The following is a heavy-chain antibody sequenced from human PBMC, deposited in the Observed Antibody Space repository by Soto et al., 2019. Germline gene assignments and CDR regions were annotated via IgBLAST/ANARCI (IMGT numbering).Heavy chain of an antibody. V-gene: IGHV1-2*02. J-gene: IGHJ4*01. CDR1: GYRFIDFF. CDR2: SNPSTGDT. D-gene: IGHD1-1*01. CDR3: TIPLRATAGTTFYY. Sequence: QVQLVQSGAGVKKPGASVNVSCKASGYRFIDFFIHCVRQAPGQGLELMGWSNPSTGDTNYAQKFQGRVIMNTAAAISTAYMELNSLASDDAYVYSSTIPLRATAGTTFYYWGQGSLVTVSS.